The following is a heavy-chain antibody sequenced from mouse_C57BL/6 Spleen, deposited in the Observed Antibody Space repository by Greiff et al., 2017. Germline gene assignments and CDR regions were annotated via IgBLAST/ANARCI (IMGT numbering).Heavy chain of an antibody. CDR3: ARGHYYGSSYDYAMDY. V-gene: IGHV3-3*01. J-gene: IGHJ4*01. D-gene: IGHD1-1*01. CDR2: TFYSGIT. Sequence: EVQLVESGPSLVRPSQTLSLTCTVTGFSINSDCYWIWIRQFPGNKLEYIGYTFYSGITYYNPSLESRTYITRDTSKNQFSLKLSSVTTEDTATYYCARGHYYGSSYDYAMDYWGQGTSVTVSS. CDR1: GFSINSDCY.